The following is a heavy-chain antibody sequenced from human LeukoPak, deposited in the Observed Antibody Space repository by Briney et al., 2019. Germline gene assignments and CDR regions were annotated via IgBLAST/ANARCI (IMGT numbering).Heavy chain of an antibody. CDR1: GFTVSSKY. D-gene: IGHD7-27*01. V-gene: IGHV3-66*02. Sequence: GGSLRLSCAASGFTVSSKYMSWVRQAPGKGLEWVSVIYSGGSTYYADSVKGRFTISRDNSKNTLYLQMNSLRAEDTAVYYCARLTGEFGYYFDYWGQGTLVTVSS. CDR2: IYSGGST. CDR3: ARLTGEFGYYFDY. J-gene: IGHJ4*02.